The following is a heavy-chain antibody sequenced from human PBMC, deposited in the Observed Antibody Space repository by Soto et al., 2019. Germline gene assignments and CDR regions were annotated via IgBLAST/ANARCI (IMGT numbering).Heavy chain of an antibody. J-gene: IGHJ4*02. CDR1: GFTVSSYA. D-gene: IGHD6-13*01. CDR2: ISGSGGST. CDR3: AKDTSIIAAAGTVFDY. Sequence: XGSLGLSFAASGFTVSSYAMSWVRQAPGKGLEWVSAISGSGGSTYYADSVKGRFTISRDNSKDTLYLQMNSLRAEDTAVYYCAKDTSIIAAAGTVFDYWGQGTLVTVSS. V-gene: IGHV3-23*01.